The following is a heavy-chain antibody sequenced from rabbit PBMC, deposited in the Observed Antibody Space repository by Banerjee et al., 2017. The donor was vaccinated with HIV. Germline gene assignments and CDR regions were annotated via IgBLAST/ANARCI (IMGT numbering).Heavy chain of an antibody. V-gene: IGHV1S47*01. CDR3: ARFFPVNSAYYDL. D-gene: IGHD1-1*01. J-gene: IGHJ6*01. CDR2: IYPDYGTT. CDR1: GIDFSSYG. Sequence: QEQLEESGGGLVKPEGSLTLTCKASGIDFSSYGISWVRQAPGKGLEWIAYIYPDYGTTDYASWVNGRFTISLDNAQNTVFLQMTSLTVADTATYFCARFFPVNSAYYDLWGPGTLVTVS.